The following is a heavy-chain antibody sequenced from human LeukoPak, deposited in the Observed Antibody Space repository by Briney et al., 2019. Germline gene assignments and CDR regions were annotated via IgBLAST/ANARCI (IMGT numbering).Heavy chain of an antibody. CDR3: ARVVVHYGGNSGHYFDY. Sequence: PGGSLRLSCAASGFTFSSYSMNWVRQAPGKGLEWVSSISSSSSYIYYADSVKGRFTISRDNAKNSLYLQMNSLRAEDTAVYYCARVVVHYGGNSGHYFDYWGRGTLVTVSS. J-gene: IGHJ4*02. D-gene: IGHD4-23*01. V-gene: IGHV3-21*01. CDR2: ISSSSSYI. CDR1: GFTFSSYS.